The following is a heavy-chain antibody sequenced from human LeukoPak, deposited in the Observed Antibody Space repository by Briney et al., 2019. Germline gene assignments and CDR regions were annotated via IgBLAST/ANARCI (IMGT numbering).Heavy chain of an antibody. CDR1: GFTFSSYD. V-gene: IGHV3-13*01. Sequence: GGSLRLSCAASGFTFSSYDMHWVRQATGKGLEWVSAIGTAGDTYYPGSVKGRFTISRENAKNSLYLQMNSLRAGDTAVYYCARVAAAAGSDGAFDIWGQGTMVTVSS. J-gene: IGHJ3*02. CDR3: ARVAAAAGSDGAFDI. D-gene: IGHD6-13*01. CDR2: IGTAGDT.